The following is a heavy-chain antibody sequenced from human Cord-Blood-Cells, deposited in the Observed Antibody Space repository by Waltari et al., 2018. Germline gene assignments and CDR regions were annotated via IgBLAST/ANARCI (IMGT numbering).Heavy chain of an antibody. CDR1: GFTFSSYA. V-gene: IGHV3-30-3*01. D-gene: IGHD6-13*01. CDR3: ARDSGYSSSWYYYYYGMDV. Sequence: QVQLVESGGGVVQPGRSLRLSCAASGFTFSSYAMHWVRQAPGKGLEWVAVISYDGSNKYYADSVKGRFTISRDNSKNTLYLQMNSLRAEDTAMYYCARDSGYSSSWYYYYYGMDVWGQGTTVTVSS. CDR2: ISYDGSNK. J-gene: IGHJ6*02.